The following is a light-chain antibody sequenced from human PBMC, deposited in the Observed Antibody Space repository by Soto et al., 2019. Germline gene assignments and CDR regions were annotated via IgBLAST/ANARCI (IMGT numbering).Light chain of an antibody. V-gene: IGKV3-20*01. Sequence: DIVLTQSPGTLSLSPGERATLSCRASQSVNSSYLAWYQQKPGQAPRLLIYTASSRATGIPDRFSGGGSGTEFTLTINRLEPEDFAVYYCQQYGSSPRTFGQGTKVEIK. CDR3: QQYGSSPRT. J-gene: IGKJ1*01. CDR1: QSVNSSY. CDR2: TAS.